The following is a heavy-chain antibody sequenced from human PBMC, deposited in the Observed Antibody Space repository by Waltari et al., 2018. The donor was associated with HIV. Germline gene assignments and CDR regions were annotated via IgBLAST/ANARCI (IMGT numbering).Heavy chain of an antibody. D-gene: IGHD3-22*01. V-gene: IGHV3-23*04. J-gene: IGHJ4*02. CDR2: ISGSGGST. CDR3: AKDDSTGSSGYYPFHY. Sequence: EVQLVESGGGLVQPGGSLGLSCAASGFPFPNYPLNWVRQALGKGLECVSAISGSGGSTYYADSVKGRFTISRDNSKNTLYLQMNSLRAEDTAVYYCAKDDSTGSSGYYPFHYWGQGTLITVSS. CDR1: GFPFPNYP.